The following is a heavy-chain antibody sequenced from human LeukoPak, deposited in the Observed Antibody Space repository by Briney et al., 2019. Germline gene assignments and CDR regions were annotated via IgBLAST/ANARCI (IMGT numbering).Heavy chain of an antibody. Sequence: SETLSLTCTVSGGSISSSSYYWGWIRQPPGKGLEWIGSIYYSGSTYYNPSLKSRVTISVDTSKNQFSLKLSSVTAADTAVYYCARRNLQTDYWGQGTLVTVSS. V-gene: IGHV4-39*01. CDR2: IYYSGST. CDR1: GGSISSSSYY. CDR3: ARRNLQTDY. D-gene: IGHD5-24*01. J-gene: IGHJ4*02.